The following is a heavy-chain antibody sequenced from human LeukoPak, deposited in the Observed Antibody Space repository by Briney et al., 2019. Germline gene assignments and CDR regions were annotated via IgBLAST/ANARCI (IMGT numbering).Heavy chain of an antibody. V-gene: IGHV3-15*01. Sequence: GGSLRLSCAASGFTLSTYAMSWVRQTPGKGLEWVGRIKSKTDGGTTDYAAPVKGRFTISRDDSKNTLYLQMNSLKTEDTAVYYCTTDKPDCGGDCYYFDYWGQGTLVTVSS. D-gene: IGHD2-21*02. CDR3: TTDKPDCGGDCYYFDY. CDR2: IKSKTDGGTT. J-gene: IGHJ4*02. CDR1: GFTLSTYA.